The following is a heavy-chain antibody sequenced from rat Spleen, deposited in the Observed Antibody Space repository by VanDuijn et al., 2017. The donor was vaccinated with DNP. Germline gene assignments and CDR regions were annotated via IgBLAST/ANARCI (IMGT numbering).Heavy chain of an antibody. Sequence: EVQLVESGGGLVQPGRSLKLSCAASGFTFSNYGMAWVRQAPTKGLEWVASISTGGGNTYYRNSVKGRFTNSRDNAKSTLYLQMNSLRSGDKATYYCARHDYSRIPFAYWGQGTLVTVSS. J-gene: IGHJ3*01. D-gene: IGHD1-2*01. V-gene: IGHV5S13*01. CDR1: GFTFSNYG. CDR3: ARHDYSRIPFAY. CDR2: ISTGGGNT.